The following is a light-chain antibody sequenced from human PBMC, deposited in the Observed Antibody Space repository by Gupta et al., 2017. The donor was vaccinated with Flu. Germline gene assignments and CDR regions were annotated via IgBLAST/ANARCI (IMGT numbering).Light chain of an antibody. CDR1: QGIRSY. Sequence: GDRVTITCRASQGIRSYLAWYQQKPGKAPKLLIYSASPLQSGVPSRFSGSGSGTEYTLTIRSLQPEDFATYFCQQVNSYPYTFGQGTKLEIK. J-gene: IGKJ2*01. CDR3: QQVNSYPYT. CDR2: SAS. V-gene: IGKV1-9*01.